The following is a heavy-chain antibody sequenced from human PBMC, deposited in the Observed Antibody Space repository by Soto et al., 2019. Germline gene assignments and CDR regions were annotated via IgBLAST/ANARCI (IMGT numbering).Heavy chain of an antibody. J-gene: IGHJ5*02. CDR1: GYTFTSYG. CDR3: ARDLQGSWFDP. CDR2: ISAYNGNT. D-gene: IGHD3-10*01. Sequence: ASVKVSCKASGYTFTSYGISWVRQAPGQGLEWMGWISAYNGNTNYAQKPQGRVTMTTDTSTSTAYLELSSLRSDDPPVHYCARDLQGSWFDPWGQGPLVTASS. V-gene: IGHV1-18*01.